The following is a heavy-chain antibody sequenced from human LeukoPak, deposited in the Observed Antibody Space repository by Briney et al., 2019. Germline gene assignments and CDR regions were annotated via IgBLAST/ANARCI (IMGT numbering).Heavy chain of an antibody. CDR3: AKGAYSSSWYGSWFDP. V-gene: IGHV3-23*01. J-gene: IGHJ5*02. Sequence: GGSLRLSCAASGFTFSSYAMSWVRQAPGKGLEWVSAISGSGGSTYYADSVKGRFTISRDNSKNTPYLQMNSLRAEDTAVYYCAKGAYSSSWYGSWFDPWGQGTLVTVSS. D-gene: IGHD6-13*01. CDR2: ISGSGGST. CDR1: GFTFSSYA.